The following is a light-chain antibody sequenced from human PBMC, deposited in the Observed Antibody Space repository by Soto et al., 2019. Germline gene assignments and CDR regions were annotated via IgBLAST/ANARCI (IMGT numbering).Light chain of an antibody. V-gene: IGKV3-15*01. Sequence: EIVMTQSPATLSVSPGERATLSCRARQSISSNLAWYQHKPGQAPRLLIYGASTRATGIPARFSGSGSGTDFTLTISSLQSEDFAVYYCQQYNNWPPWTFGQGTKVEIK. CDR3: QQYNNWPPWT. CDR2: GAS. CDR1: QSISSN. J-gene: IGKJ1*01.